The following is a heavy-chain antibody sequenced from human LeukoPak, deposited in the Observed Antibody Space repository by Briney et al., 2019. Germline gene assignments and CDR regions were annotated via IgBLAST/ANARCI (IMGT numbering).Heavy chain of an antibody. CDR1: GGSFSDFY. J-gene: IGHJ6*03. V-gene: IGHV4-39*01. Sequence: PSETLSLTCAVSGGSFSDFYWNWIRQPPGKGLEWMGSIYYSGSTYYNPSLKSRVTISVDTSKNQFSLKLRSVTAADTAVYYCARHYYGSGYYYYYYMDVWGKGTTVTISS. CDR2: IYYSGST. D-gene: IGHD3-10*01. CDR3: ARHYYGSGYYYYYYMDV.